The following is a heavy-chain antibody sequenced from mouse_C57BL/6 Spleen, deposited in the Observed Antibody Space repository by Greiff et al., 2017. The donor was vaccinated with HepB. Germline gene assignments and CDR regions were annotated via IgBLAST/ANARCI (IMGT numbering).Heavy chain of an antibody. J-gene: IGHJ1*03. V-gene: IGHV1-64*01. CDR1: GYTFTSYW. CDR3: ARLHYYSSSYEYFDV. Sequence: QVQLQQPGAELVKPGASVKLSCKASGYTFTSYWMHWVKQRPGQGLEWIGMIHPNSGSTNYNEKFKSQATLTVAKSYSTAYMQLSSLTSEDSAVYYGARLHYYSSSYEYFDVWGTGTTVTGSS. CDR2: IHPNSGST. D-gene: IGHD1-1*01.